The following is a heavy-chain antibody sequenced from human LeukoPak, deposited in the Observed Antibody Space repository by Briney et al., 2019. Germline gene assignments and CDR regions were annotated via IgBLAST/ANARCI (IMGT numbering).Heavy chain of an antibody. J-gene: IGHJ6*03. CDR1: GYTFTSYG. CDR3: ARVGVLRFLEWSDYYMDV. Sequence: ASVKVSCKASGYTFTSYGISWVRQATGQGLGWMGWMNPNSGNTGYAQKFQGRVTITRNTSISTAYMELSSLRSEDTAVYYCARVGVLRFLEWSDYYMDVWGKGTTVTVSS. CDR2: MNPNSGNT. V-gene: IGHV1-8*03. D-gene: IGHD3-3*01.